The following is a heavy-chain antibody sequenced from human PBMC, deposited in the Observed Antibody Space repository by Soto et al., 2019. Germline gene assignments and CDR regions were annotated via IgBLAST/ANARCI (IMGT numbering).Heavy chain of an antibody. CDR2: IRSKAYGGTT. V-gene: IGHV3-49*04. J-gene: IGHJ6*02. D-gene: IGHD1-26*01. CDR3: TRDPLSGSYVYYYGMDV. Sequence: TGGSLRLSCTASGFTFGDYAMSWVRQAPGKGLEWVGFIRSKAYGGTTEYAASVKGRFTISRDDSKSIAYLQTNSLKTEDTAVYYCTRDPLSGSYVYYYGMDVWGQGTTVTVSS. CDR1: GFTFGDYA.